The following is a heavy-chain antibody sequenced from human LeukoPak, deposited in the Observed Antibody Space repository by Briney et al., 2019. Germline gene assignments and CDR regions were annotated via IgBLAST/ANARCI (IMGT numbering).Heavy chain of an antibody. D-gene: IGHD3-10*01. CDR2: IIPIFGTA. CDR1: GGTFSSYA. V-gene: IGHV1-69*05. J-gene: IGHJ5*02. Sequence: SVTVSFKASGGTFSSYAISWVRQAPGQGLEWMGGIIPIFGTANYAQKFQGRVTITTDESTSTAYMELSSLRSEDTAVYYCARGVSLWFGEFPAWFDPWGQGTLVTVSS. CDR3: ARGVSLWFGEFPAWFDP.